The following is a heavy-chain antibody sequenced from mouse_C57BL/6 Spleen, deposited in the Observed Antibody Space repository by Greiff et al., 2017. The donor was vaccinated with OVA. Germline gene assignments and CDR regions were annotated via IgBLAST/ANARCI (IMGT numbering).Heavy chain of an antibody. J-gene: IGHJ4*01. Sequence: EVKVVESGGGLVKPGGSLKLSCAASGFTFSSYAMSWVRQTPEKRLEWVATISDGGSYTYYPDNVKGRFTISRDNAKNNLYLQMSHLKSEDTAMDYCARRTGKDYAMDYWGQGTSVTVSS. CDR2: ISDGGSYT. CDR1: GFTFSSYA. D-gene: IGHD4-1*01. V-gene: IGHV5-4*03. CDR3: ARRTGKDYAMDY.